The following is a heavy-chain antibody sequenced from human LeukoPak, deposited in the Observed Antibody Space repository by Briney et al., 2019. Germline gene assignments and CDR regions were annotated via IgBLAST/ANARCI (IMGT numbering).Heavy chain of an antibody. CDR1: GFTFDDYG. CDR3: TSIPITIFGVIDY. Sequence: PGGSLRLSCAASGFTFDDYGMSWVRQAPGKGLEWVGFIRSKAYGGTTEYAASVKGRFTISRDDSKSIAYLQMDSLKTEDTAVYYCTSIPITIFGVIDYWGQGTLVTVSS. J-gene: IGHJ4*02. CDR2: IRSKAYGGTT. D-gene: IGHD3-3*01. V-gene: IGHV3-49*04.